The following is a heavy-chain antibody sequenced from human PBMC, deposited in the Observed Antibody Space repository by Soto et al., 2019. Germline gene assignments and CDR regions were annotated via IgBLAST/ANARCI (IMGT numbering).Heavy chain of an antibody. Sequence: PGGSLRLSCAASGFTFSSYGVHWVRQAPGKGLEWVAVISYDGSNKYYADSVKGRFTISRGNSKNTLYLQMNSLRAEDTAVYYCAKDMTPLWSGFMFYGMDVWGQGTTVTVSS. CDR2: ISYDGSNK. CDR1: GFTFSSYG. D-gene: IGHD3-3*01. V-gene: IGHV3-30*18. CDR3: AKDMTPLWSGFMFYGMDV. J-gene: IGHJ6*02.